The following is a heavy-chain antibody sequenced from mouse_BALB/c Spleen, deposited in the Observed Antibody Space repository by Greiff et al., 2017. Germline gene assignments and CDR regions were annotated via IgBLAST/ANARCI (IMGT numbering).Heavy chain of an antibody. CDR2: IHPSDSET. CDR3: ARSPQFITTATNYFDY. V-gene: IGHV1-61*01. CDR1: GYSFTSYW. J-gene: IGHJ2*01. Sequence: QVQLQQPGAELVRPGASVKLSCKASGYSFTSYWMNWVKQRPGQGLEWIGMIHPSDSETRLNQKFKDKATLTVDKSSSTAYMQLSSPTSEDSAVYYCARSPQFITTATNYFDYWGQGTTLTVSS. D-gene: IGHD1-2*01.